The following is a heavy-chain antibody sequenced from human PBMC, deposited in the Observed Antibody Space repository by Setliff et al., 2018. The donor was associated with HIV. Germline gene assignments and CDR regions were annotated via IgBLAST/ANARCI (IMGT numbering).Heavy chain of an antibody. CDR2: INYSGST. CDR1: GESFSGYY. CDR3: ARCFPMIKYNWFDP. J-gene: IGHJ5*02. D-gene: IGHD3-16*01. V-gene: IGHV4-34*01. Sequence: PSETLSLTCAVYGESFSGYYWTWIRQPPGKGLEWIGEINYSGSTNYNPSLKSRLTISVETSKNQFSLKLSSVTAADTAVYYCARCFPMIKYNWFDPWGQGTLVTVSS.